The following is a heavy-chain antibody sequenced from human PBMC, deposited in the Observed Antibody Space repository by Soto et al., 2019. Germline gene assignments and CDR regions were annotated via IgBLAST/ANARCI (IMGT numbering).Heavy chain of an antibody. J-gene: IGHJ6*02. CDR3: ARVQAGSSYGMDV. CDR1: GFTFSSYA. Sequence: QVQLVESGGGVVQPGRSLRLSCAASGFTFSSYAMHWVRQAPGKGLEWVAVISYDGSNKYYADSVKGRFTISRDNSKNTLYLKMNSLRAEDTAVYYCARVQAGSSYGMDVWGQGPTVTVSS. V-gene: IGHV3-30-3*01. CDR2: ISYDGSNK. D-gene: IGHD6-19*01.